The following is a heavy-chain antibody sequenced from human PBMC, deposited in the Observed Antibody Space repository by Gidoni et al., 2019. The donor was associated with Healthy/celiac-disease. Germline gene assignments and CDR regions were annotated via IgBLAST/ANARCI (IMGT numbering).Heavy chain of an antibody. CDR1: GFTFSSYW. Sequence: EVQLVESGGGLVQPGGSLRLSCAASGFTFSSYWRHGVRQAPGKGLVWVSRINSDGSSTRYADSVKGRFTISRDNAKNTLYLQMNSLRAEDTAVYYCARDGGGKGPEAPDWYFDLWGRGTLVTVSS. CDR2: INSDGSST. CDR3: ARDGGGKGPEAPDWYFDL. V-gene: IGHV3-74*01. D-gene: IGHD2-15*01. J-gene: IGHJ2*01.